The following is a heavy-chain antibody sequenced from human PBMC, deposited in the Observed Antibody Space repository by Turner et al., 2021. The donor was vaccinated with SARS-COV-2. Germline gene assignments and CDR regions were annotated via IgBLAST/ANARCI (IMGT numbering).Heavy chain of an antibody. CDR3: ARSRDGYIHS. Sequence: QVQLVESGGGVVQPGRSLRLSCAASGFTFNTYAIHWFRQAPGKGLEWVAVITYDGSTKFYADSVKGRFTISRDNSKSSLYVQMNSLRVEDTAVYYCARSRDGYIHSWGQGTLVIVSS. J-gene: IGHJ4*02. V-gene: IGHV3-30-3*01. CDR2: ITYDGSTK. D-gene: IGHD2-2*01. CDR1: GFTFNTYA.